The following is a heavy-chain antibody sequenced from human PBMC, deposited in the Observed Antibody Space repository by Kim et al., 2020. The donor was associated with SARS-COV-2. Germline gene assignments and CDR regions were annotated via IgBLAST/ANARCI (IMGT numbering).Heavy chain of an antibody. J-gene: IGHJ4*02. CDR3: EKCRGVSCLDDYFDN. CDR1: GFTFSNYG. Sequence: GGSLRLSCAASGFTFSNYGMRWVRRAPGKGLEWVSIISDTSGSTYYVDSVKGRFTISRDNSKNTVYLQMNSLRAEDTALYYCEKCRGVSCLDDYFDNWGQGTLVTVSS. CDR2: ISDTSGST. V-gene: IGHV3-23*01. D-gene: IGHD2-15*01.